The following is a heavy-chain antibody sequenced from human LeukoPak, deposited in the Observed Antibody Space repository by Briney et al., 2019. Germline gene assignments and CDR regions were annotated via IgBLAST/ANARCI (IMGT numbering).Heavy chain of an antibody. CDR3: VRARANNWFDP. CDR2: IYYSGST. CDR1: GGSISSYY. V-gene: IGHV4-59*08. Sequence: SETLSLTCTVSGGSISSYYWSWIRQPPGKGLEWIGYIYYSGSTNYNPSLKSRVTISVDTSKNQFSLKLSSVTAADTAVYYRVRARANNWFDPWGQGTLVTVSS. J-gene: IGHJ5*02. D-gene: IGHD5-12*01.